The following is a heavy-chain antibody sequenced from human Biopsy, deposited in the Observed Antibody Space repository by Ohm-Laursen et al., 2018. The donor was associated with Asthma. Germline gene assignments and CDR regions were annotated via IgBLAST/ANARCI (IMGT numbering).Heavy chain of an antibody. CDR2: IMTVFGTT. CDR1: GGTFSNFA. V-gene: IGHV1-69*13. CDR3: ARCQVGYSSGWSLLLKKIYYSGMDV. D-gene: IGHD6-19*01. Sequence: SVKVSCKAPGGTFSNFAISWVRQAPGQGLEWLGGIMTVFGTTNYAQKFQGRATITADESTSTAYMEVTGLRSEDTAIYYCARCQVGYSSGWSLLLKKIYYSGMDVWGQGTAVTVSS. J-gene: IGHJ6*02.